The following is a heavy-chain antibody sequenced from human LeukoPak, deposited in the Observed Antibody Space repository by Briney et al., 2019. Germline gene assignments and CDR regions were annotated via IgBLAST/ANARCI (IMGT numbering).Heavy chain of an antibody. J-gene: IGHJ3*01. CDR2: IYYSGST. CDR1: GGSISSSSYY. CDR3: ARQGGIAMIVVVSGDAFDV. D-gene: IGHD3-22*01. V-gene: IGHV4-39*01. Sequence: SETLSLTCTVSGGSISSSSYYWGWIRQPPGKGLEWIGSIYYSGSTYYNPSLKSRLTISGDTSKNQFSLKLSSVTAADTAVYYCARQGGIAMIVVVSGDAFDVWGQGTMVTVSS.